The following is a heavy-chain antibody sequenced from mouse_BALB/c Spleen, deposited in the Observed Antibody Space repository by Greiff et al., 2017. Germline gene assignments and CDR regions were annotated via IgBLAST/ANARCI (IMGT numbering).Heavy chain of an antibody. D-gene: IGHD2-4*01. CDR1: GYAFTNYL. CDR3: ARGGDYDAYAMDY. CDR2: INPGSGGT. V-gene: IGHV1-54*01. Sequence: QVQLQQSGAELVRPGTSVKVSCKASGYAFTNYLIEWVKQRPGQGLEWIGVINPGSGGTNYNQKFKGKATLTVDKSSSTAYMQLSSLTSEDSAVYYCARGGDYDAYAMDYWGQGTSVTVSS. J-gene: IGHJ4*01.